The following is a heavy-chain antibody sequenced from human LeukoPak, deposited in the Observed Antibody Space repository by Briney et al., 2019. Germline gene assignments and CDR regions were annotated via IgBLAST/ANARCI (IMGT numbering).Heavy chain of an antibody. CDR1: GFSFDDNA. J-gene: IGHJ1*01. V-gene: IGHV3-43*02. CDR2: ISGGGATT. D-gene: IGHD3-16*01. Sequence: PGGSLRLSCAASGFSFDDNAMYWVRQAPGKGLEWVSLISGGGATTYYADSVKGRFNISRDNSKSSLYLQMNSLRSEDTALYYCAKDNQRGGFQHWGQGTLVTVSA. CDR3: AKDNQRGGFQH.